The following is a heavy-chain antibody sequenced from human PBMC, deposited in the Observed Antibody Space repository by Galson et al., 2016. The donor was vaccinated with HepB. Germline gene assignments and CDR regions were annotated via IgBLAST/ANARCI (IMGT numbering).Heavy chain of an antibody. D-gene: IGHD6-6*01. J-gene: IGHJ4*02. V-gene: IGHV3-66*01. Sequence: SLRLSCAASGFVVSSTYMAWVRQAPGRGLECVSLLYRDGFTYYADSVKGRFTISRDNSKNTFYLQMNSLRADDTAVYYCARDGRQDRGPIFDYWGQGTLVTVSS. CDR1: GFVVSSTY. CDR2: LYRDGFT. CDR3: ARDGRQDRGPIFDY.